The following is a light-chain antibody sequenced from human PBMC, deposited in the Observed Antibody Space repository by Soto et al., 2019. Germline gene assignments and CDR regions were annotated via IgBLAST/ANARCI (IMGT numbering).Light chain of an antibody. CDR3: SSYTSSSTVV. V-gene: IGLV2-14*01. CDR1: SSDVGAYNY. J-gene: IGLJ2*01. CDR2: EVS. Sequence: QSALTQPASVSGSPGQSITISCTGTSSDVGAYNYVSWYQQHPGKAPKLMIYEVSHWPSGVSNRFSGSKSGNTASLTISGLQAEDEADYYCSSYTSSSTVVFGGGTKLTVL.